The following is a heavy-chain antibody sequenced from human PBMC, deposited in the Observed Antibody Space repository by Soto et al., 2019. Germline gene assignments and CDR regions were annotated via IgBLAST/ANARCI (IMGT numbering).Heavy chain of an antibody. CDR3: AREDILPENYYYYMDV. Sequence: QVQLVESGGGLVKPGGSLRLSCAASGFTFSDYYMSWIRQAPGKGLEWVSYISSSGSTIYYADSVKGRFTISRDNAKNSLYLQMNSLRAEDTAVYYGAREDILPENYYYYMDVWGKGTTVTVSS. D-gene: IGHD5-12*01. V-gene: IGHV3-11*01. CDR1: GFTFSDYY. CDR2: ISSSGSTI. J-gene: IGHJ6*03.